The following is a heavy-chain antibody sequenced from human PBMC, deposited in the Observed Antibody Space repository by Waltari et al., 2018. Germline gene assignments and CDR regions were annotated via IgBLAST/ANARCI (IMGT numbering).Heavy chain of an antibody. CDR2: RWWSGVTG. CDR1: GFTFDTCA. V-gene: IGHV3-9*01. Sequence: VQLVASGGVVVQRGRSLKPRYSASGFTFDTCAVNWLRRGQGKGGGWVVSRWWSGVTGDYADSVKGRFTISRDNGKKALYLQMNSLRVEDTAVYYCGKDVNSNDEYCYGMDVWGQGTTVTVSS. J-gene: IGHJ6*02. CDR3: GKDVNSNDEYCYGMDV. D-gene: IGHD5-18*01.